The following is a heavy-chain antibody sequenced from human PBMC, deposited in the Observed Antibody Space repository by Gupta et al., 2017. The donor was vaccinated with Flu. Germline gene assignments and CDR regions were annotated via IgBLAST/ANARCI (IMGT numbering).Heavy chain of an antibody. J-gene: IGHJ4*02. Sequence: QVQLQESGPGLVKPSETLSLTCIVSGGSITNNFWSWIRQPLGEGLEYIAYIHSNGETNYSPSLKSRVTVSVDTSKNQFFLQLNSLTAADTAVYYCAKFSQFFDSRAHYLDFWGRGILVTVSS. CDR2: IHSNGET. CDR1: GGSITNNF. D-gene: IGHD3-22*01. CDR3: AKFSQFFDSRAHYLDF. V-gene: IGHV4-4*09.